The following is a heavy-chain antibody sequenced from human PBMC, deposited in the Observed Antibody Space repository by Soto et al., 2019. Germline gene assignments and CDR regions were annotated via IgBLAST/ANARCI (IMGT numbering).Heavy chain of an antibody. Sequence: GGSLRLSCAASGCTFSNALMSWVRQAPGKGLEWVGRIKSKTDGGTTDYAAPVKGRFTISRDDSKNTLYLQMNSLKTEDTAVYYCTTEPIWTGLDYWGQGTLVTVSS. V-gene: IGHV3-15*01. D-gene: IGHD3-9*01. CDR1: GCTFSNAL. J-gene: IGHJ4*02. CDR3: TTEPIWTGLDY. CDR2: IKSKTDGGTT.